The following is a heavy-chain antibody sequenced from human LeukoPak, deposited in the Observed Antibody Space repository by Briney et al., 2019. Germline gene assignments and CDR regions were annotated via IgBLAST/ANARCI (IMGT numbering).Heavy chain of an antibody. Sequence: SETLSLTCAVYGGSFSDYNWTWIRQPPGKGLEWIGEIGHNASANYNPSLKGRVTISVDTSENQFSLKLTSVTAADTAVYYCARPSGGTPFKRFDYWGQGTLVTVSS. CDR1: GGSFSDYN. V-gene: IGHV4-34*01. D-gene: IGHD1-1*01. J-gene: IGHJ4*02. CDR3: ARPSGGTPFKRFDY. CDR2: IGHNASA.